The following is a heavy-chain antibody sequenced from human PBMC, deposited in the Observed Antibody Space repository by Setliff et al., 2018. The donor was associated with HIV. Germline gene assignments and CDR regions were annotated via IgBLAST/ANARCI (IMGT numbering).Heavy chain of an antibody. CDR1: GASIDRFF. D-gene: IGHD3-10*01. CDR3: ATYIAGGSGRGS. J-gene: IGHJ5*02. Sequence: SETLSLTCTVSGASIDRFFWGWIRQPPGKGLEWIGNVYFSGDATYNPSLKTRVTISVDTPNNQFYLKLNSVTAADTAVYYCATYIAGGSGRGSWGQGTLVTVSS. V-gene: IGHV4-59*12. CDR2: VYFSGDA.